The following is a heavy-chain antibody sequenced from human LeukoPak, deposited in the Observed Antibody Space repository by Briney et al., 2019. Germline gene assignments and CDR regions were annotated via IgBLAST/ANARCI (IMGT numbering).Heavy chain of an antibody. CDR2: ISHSGSS. CDR3: ARGIFYGGRNQYIWFDL. J-gene: IGHJ5*02. CDR1: GEPFRGFF. V-gene: IGHV4-34*01. D-gene: IGHD4-23*01. Sequence: SETLSLTCAVYGEPFRGFFWSWVRQAPGKGREWVGEISHSGSSNYNPSLKSRITISVDTSKSQFSLRLTSVTAADTAVYYCARGIFYGGRNQYIWFDLWGQGTLVTVSS.